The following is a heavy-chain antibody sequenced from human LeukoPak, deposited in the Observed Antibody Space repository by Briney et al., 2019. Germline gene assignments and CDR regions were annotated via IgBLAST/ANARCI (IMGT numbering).Heavy chain of an antibody. CDR3: TMQVATIYDY. Sequence: PGGSLRLTXAASGFTFSNAWMSWVRQAPGKGLEWVGRIKSKTDGGTTDYAAPVKGRFAISRDDSKNTLYLQMNSLKTEDTAVYYCTMQVATIYDYWGQGTLVTVSS. J-gene: IGHJ4*02. CDR1: GFTFSNAW. V-gene: IGHV3-15*01. CDR2: IKSKTDGGTT. D-gene: IGHD5-12*01.